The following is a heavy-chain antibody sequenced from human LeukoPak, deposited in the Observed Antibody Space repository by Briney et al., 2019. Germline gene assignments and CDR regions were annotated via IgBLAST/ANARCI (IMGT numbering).Heavy chain of an antibody. CDR2: ISSNGGTT. CDR1: GFTFYSYA. D-gene: IGHD4-17*01. CDR3: VKALSSTVTIKRKFDY. V-gene: IGHV3-64D*06. Sequence: GGSLRLSCSASGFTFYSYAMHWVRQAPGKGLEYVSAISSNGGTTYHADSVKGRFIISRDNSQNTLYLQMSSLRDEDTAVYYCVKALSSTVTIKRKFDYWGQGTLVTVSS. J-gene: IGHJ4*02.